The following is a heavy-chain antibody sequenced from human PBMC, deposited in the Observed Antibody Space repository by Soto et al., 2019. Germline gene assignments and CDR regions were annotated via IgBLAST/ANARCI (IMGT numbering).Heavy chain of an antibody. CDR2: IFWDGDK. D-gene: IGHD4-4*01. V-gene: IGHV2-5*02. CDR3: ATRLYSTLFDY. Sequence: QITLKESGPTLVKPTQTLTLTCAFSGFPLNTGGEAVGWIRQPPGKALEWLALIFWDGDKRYRPSLKSRLTVTKDTSKNQVVLTMTDMDPVDTATYYCATRLYSTLFDYWGQGTLVTVSP. J-gene: IGHJ4*02. CDR1: GFPLNTGGEA.